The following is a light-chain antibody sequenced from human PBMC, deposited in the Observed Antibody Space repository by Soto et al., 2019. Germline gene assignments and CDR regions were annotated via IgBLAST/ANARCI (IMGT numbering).Light chain of an antibody. CDR1: QGISSY. Sequence: AIRMTQSPSSLSASTGDRVTITCRASQGISSYLAWYQQKPGKAPKLLIYAASTLQSGVPSRFSGSVSGTDFTLTISYLQSEDFATYYCQQYYSYPPPFGGGTKVE. J-gene: IGKJ4*01. CDR2: AAS. CDR3: QQYYSYPPP. V-gene: IGKV1-8*01.